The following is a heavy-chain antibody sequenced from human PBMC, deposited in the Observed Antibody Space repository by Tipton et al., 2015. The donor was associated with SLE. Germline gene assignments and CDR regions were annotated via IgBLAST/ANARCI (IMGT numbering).Heavy chain of an antibody. Sequence: TLSLTCTVSGGSISSSKYYWGWIRQPPGKGLEWIGSIYSSGSTYYNPSLKSRVSISVDTSKNQFFLNLRFVTAADTAVYFCARGGASVLIRNCYFDYWGQGSLVTVSS. D-gene: IGHD2-8*01. CDR1: GGSISSSKYY. CDR3: ARGGASVLIRNCYFDY. J-gene: IGHJ4*02. V-gene: IGHV4-39*07. CDR2: IYSSGST.